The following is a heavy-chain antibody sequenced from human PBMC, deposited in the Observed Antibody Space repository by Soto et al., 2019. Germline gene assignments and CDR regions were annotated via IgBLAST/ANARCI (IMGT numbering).Heavy chain of an antibody. J-gene: IGHJ1*01. Sequence: QVQLQESGPGLVKPSETLSLTCTVFGVAVSSGSSYWSWIRQPPGKGLEWIGYIYYSGSTNYHPSLKGRVTIAVDTSKNQFSLKLSSVTAADTAVYSCASEDYDDRREWGQGTLVTGSS. CDR3: ASEDYDDRRE. D-gene: IGHD3-22*01. V-gene: IGHV4-61*01. CDR1: GVAVSSGSSY. CDR2: IYYSGST.